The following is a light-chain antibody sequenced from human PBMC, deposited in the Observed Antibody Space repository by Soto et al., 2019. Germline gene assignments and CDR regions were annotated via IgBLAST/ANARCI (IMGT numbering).Light chain of an antibody. Sequence: QPVLTQPSSLSASPGASASLTCTLRSGINVGTYRIYWYQQKPGSHPQYLLRYKSDSDKQQGSGVPSRFSGSKDASVNAGILLISGLQSEDEADYYCMIWHNSAVVFGGGTKLTVL. CDR3: MIWHNSAVV. J-gene: IGLJ2*01. CDR1: SGINVGTYR. V-gene: IGLV5-45*03. CDR2: YKSDSDK.